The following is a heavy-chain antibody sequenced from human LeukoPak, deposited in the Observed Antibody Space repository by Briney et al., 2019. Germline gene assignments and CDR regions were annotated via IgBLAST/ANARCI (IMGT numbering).Heavy chain of an antibody. Sequence: ASVKVSCKASGYNFTGYLLHWVRQAPGQGLEWMGWIDPKRGVTRYAQNFQGRVTLTRDTPMTTVYLELISLKSDDTARYFCARFGEDGDDMDVWGDGSTVTVSS. V-gene: IGHV1-2*02. J-gene: IGHJ6*03. CDR1: GYNFTGYL. CDR2: IDPKRGVT. D-gene: IGHD3-16*01. CDR3: ARFGEDGDDMDV.